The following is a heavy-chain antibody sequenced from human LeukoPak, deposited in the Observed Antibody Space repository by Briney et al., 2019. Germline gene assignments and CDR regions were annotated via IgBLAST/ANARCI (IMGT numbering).Heavy chain of an antibody. CDR1: GGSISSYY. V-gene: IGHV4-59*08. CDR2: IYYSGST. CDR3: ARHGIAAAGPPDY. D-gene: IGHD6-13*01. J-gene: IGHJ4*02. Sequence: SETLSLTCTVSGGSISSYYWSWIRQPPGKGLEWIGYIYYSGSTNYNPSLKSRVTISVDTSKNQFSLKLSSVTAADMAVYYCARHGIAAAGPPDYWGQGTLVTVSS.